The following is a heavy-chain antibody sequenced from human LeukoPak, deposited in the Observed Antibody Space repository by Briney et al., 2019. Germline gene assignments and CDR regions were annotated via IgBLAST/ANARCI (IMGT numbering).Heavy chain of an antibody. CDR1: GGSISSGDYY. CDR2: IYYSGST. J-gene: IGHJ6*02. V-gene: IGHV4-30-4*02. Sequence: SETLSLTCTVSGGSISSGDYYWSWIRQPPGKGLEWIGYIYYSGSTYYNPSLKSRVTISVDTSKNQFSLKLSSVTAADTAVYYCARDRQGDYYYYGMDVWGQGTTVTVSS. CDR3: ARDRQGDYYYYGMDV.